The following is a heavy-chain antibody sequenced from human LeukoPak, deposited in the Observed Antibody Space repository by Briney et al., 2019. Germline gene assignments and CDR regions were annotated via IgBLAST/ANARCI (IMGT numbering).Heavy chain of an antibody. V-gene: IGHV3-7*05. Sequence: GRSLRLSCVASGFSFGSYWMAWVRQDPGKGLEWVANMKHDGIEKYHVDSVKGRFTISRDNTKNSLYLHMSSLRVEDTAVYYCAREGREGYNYPALDFWGQGILVTVSS. D-gene: IGHD5-24*01. J-gene: IGHJ4*02. CDR1: GFSFGSYW. CDR3: AREGREGYNYPALDF. CDR2: MKHDGIEK.